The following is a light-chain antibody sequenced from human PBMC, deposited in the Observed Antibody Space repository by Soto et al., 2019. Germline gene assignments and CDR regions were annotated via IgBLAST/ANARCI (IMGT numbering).Light chain of an antibody. CDR2: DVS. V-gene: IGLV2-14*01. CDR1: SSDVGGYNY. CDR3: RSYTSSSTHV. Sequence: QSALTQPASVSASPGQSITISCTGTSSDVGGYNYVSWYQQHPGKAPKLMIYDVSNRPSGVSDRFSGSKSGNTASLTISGLQAEDEADYYCRSYTSSSTHVFGTGTKVTVL. J-gene: IGLJ1*01.